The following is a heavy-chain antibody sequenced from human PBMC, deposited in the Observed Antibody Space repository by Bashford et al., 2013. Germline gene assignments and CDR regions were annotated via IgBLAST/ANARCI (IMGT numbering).Heavy chain of an antibody. CDR3: ARDRSSWEEFLQH. V-gene: IGHV4-59*01. J-gene: IGHJ1*01. CDR2: IYYSGST. Sequence: SETLSLTCTVSGGSISSYYWSWIRQPPGKGLEWIGYIYYSGSTNYNPSLKSRVTISVDTSKNQFSLKLSSVTAADTAVYYCARDRSSWEEFLQHWGQGTLVTVSS. CDR1: GGSISSYY. D-gene: IGHD6-13*01.